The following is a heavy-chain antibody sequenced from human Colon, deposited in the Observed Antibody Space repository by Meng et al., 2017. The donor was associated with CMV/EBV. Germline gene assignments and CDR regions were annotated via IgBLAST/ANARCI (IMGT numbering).Heavy chain of an antibody. D-gene: IGHD2-2*01. CDR3: ARISREYQLPHGAFDV. Sequence: GSLRLSCVVSGVSISSSGHYWGWIRQPSGKGLEWIGTIYYGGNTYYNPSLKSRLTISLATSENRFSLNLRDVTAADTAVYYCARISREYQLPHGAFDVWGQGTLVTVSS. CDR2: IYYGGNT. J-gene: IGHJ3*01. V-gene: IGHV4-39*07. CDR1: GVSISSSGHY.